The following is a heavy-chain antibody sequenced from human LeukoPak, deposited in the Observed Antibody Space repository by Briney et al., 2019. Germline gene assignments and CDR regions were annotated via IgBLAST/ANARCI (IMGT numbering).Heavy chain of an antibody. V-gene: IGHV4-34*01. D-gene: IGHD3-3*01. CDR2: INHSGST. J-gene: IGHJ5*02. CDR3: ARGGRATIFGVVQLSTENWFDP. Sequence: SETLSLTCAVYGGSFSGYYWSWIRQPPGKGLEWIGEINHSGSTNYNPSLKSRVTISVDTSKNQFSLKLSSVTAADTAVYYCARGGRATIFGVVQLSTENWFDPWGQGTLVTVSS. CDR1: GGSFSGYY.